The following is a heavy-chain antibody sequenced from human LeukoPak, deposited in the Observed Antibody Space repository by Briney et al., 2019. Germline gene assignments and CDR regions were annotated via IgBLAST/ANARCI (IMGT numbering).Heavy chain of an antibody. CDR2: INQDGSEK. Sequence: GGSLRLSCAASGFIFSSYWMNWVRQAPGKGLEWVANINQDGSEKNYVDSVKGRFTISRDNAKNSPYLQMNSLRAEDTAVYYCARYPSGYDRGFDYWGQGTLVTVSS. V-gene: IGHV3-7*04. J-gene: IGHJ4*02. CDR1: GFIFSSYW. D-gene: IGHD5-12*01. CDR3: ARYPSGYDRGFDY.